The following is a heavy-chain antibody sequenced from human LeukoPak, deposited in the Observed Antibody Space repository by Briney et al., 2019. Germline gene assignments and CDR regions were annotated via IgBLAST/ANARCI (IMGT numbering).Heavy chain of an antibody. CDR2: IYYSGST. V-gene: IGHV4-39*07. CDR1: GGSISSSSYY. J-gene: IGHJ3*02. Sequence: SGTLSLTCTVSGGSISSSSYYWGWIRQPPGKGLEWIGSIYYSGSTYYNPSLKSRVTISVDTSKNQFSLKLSSVTAADTAVYYCARVLGAFDIWGQGTMVTVSS. CDR3: ARVLGAFDI.